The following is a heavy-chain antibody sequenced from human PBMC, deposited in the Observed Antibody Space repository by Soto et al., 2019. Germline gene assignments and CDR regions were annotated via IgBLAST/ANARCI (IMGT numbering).Heavy chain of an antibody. D-gene: IGHD2-8*01. CDR3: ARGDSTDCSNGVCSFFYNHDMDV. CDR2: INPKSGGT. Sequence: ASVKVSCKASGYSFTDYHIHWVRQAPGQGLEWLGRINPKSGGTSSAQKFQGWVTMTTDTSISTPSMELTRLTSDDTAIYYCARGDSTDCSNGVCSFFYNHDMDVWGQGTTVTVSS. J-gene: IGHJ6*02. V-gene: IGHV1-2*04. CDR1: GYSFTDYH.